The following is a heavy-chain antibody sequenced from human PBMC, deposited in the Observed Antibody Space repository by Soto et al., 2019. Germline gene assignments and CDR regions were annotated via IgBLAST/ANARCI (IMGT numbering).Heavy chain of an antibody. CDR3: AKEGYDFWSGYEFDY. CDR2: ISGSGGST. V-gene: IGHV3-23*01. D-gene: IGHD3-3*01. Sequence: GGSLRLSFAASGFTFSSYAMSWVRQAPGKGLEWVSAISGSGGSTYYADSVKGRFTISRDNSKNTLYLQMNSLRAEDTAVYYCAKEGYDFWSGYEFDYWGQGTLVTVSS. J-gene: IGHJ4*02. CDR1: GFTFSSYA.